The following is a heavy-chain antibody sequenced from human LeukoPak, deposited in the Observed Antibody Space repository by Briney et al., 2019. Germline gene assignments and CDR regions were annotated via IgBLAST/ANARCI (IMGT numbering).Heavy chain of an antibody. CDR1: GYTFTSYA. Sequence: HGASVTVSCKASGYTFTSYAMNWVGQAPGQGLEWMGWINTNTGNPTYAQGFTGRFVFSLDTSVSTAYLQISSLKAEDTAVYYCARRRPFIRGGWFDPWGQGTLVTVSS. CDR2: INTNTGNP. D-gene: IGHD2-15*01. V-gene: IGHV7-4-1*02. CDR3: ARRRPFIRGGWFDP. J-gene: IGHJ5*02.